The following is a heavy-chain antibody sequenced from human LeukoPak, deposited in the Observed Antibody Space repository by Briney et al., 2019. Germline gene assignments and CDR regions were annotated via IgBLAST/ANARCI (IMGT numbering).Heavy chain of an antibody. Sequence: GGSLRLSCAASGFTFSSYAMSWVRQAPGKGLEWVSAISGSGGSTYYADSVKGRFTISRDNSKNSLYLQMNSLRAEDTALYYCAKVRPAVEGWYYFDYWGQGTLVTVSS. V-gene: IGHV3-23*01. CDR1: GFTFSSYA. CDR3: AKVRPAVEGWYYFDY. D-gene: IGHD2-15*01. J-gene: IGHJ4*02. CDR2: ISGSGGST.